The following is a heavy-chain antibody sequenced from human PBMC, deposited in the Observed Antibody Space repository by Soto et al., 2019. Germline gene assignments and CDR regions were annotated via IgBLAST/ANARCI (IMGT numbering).Heavy chain of an antibody. Sequence: PGGSLRLSCKGSPFTLRDYAISWVRQAPRKGMQWVGFMRAKAFGGTTEYATFVKGRFTISRDDSKSVAYLQMNSLETEDTAVYYCTREGAYTSPPYYYFYAMDVWGQGTRVTVSS. D-gene: IGHD2-2*01. V-gene: IGHV3-49*04. CDR2: MRAKAFGGTT. CDR3: TREGAYTSPPYYYFYAMDV. CDR1: PFTLRDYA. J-gene: IGHJ6*01.